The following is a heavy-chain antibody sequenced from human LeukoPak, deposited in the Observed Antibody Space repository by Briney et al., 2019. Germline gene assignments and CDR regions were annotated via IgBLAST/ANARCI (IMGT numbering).Heavy chain of an antibody. D-gene: IGHD3-10*01. J-gene: IGHJ5*02. V-gene: IGHV4-4*07. CDR2: IYTSGST. Sequence: PSETLSLTCTVSGGSISSFYWSWIRQPAGKGLEWIGRIYTSGSTNYNPSLKSRVTMSVDTSKNQFSLKLSSVTAADTAVYYCARALYGSGSYDLFDPWGQGTLVTVSS. CDR1: GGSISSFY. CDR3: ARALYGSGSYDLFDP.